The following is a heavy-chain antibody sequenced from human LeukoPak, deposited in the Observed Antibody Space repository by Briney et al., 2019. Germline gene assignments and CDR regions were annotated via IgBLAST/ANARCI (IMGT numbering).Heavy chain of an antibody. D-gene: IGHD6-19*01. V-gene: IGHV1-18*01. Sequence: ASVKVSCKASGYTFTSYGISWVRQAPEQGLEWMGWISAYNGNTNYAQKLQGRVTMTTDTSTSTAYMELRSLRSDDTAVYYCARGGQQWLVLSPAEYFQHWGQGTLVTVSS. CDR1: GYTFTSYG. J-gene: IGHJ1*01. CDR3: ARGGQQWLVLSPAEYFQH. CDR2: ISAYNGNT.